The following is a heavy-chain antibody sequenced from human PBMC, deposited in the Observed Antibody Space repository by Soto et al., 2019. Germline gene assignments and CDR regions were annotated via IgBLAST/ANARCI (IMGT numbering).Heavy chain of an antibody. CDR1: GASLGGFH. V-gene: IGHV4-34*01. CDR3: ARSVRILVLAATHRGQFDY. J-gene: IGHJ4*02. D-gene: IGHD2-15*01. Sequence: SQKLCVTRAVYGASLGGFHWTWLRQAPGKGLEWIGEINHSGSTNYNPSLKSRVTISEDTSKNQFSLKLTSVTAADTAVYYCARSVRILVLAATHRGQFDYCAQRTPGSGSS. CDR2: INHSGST.